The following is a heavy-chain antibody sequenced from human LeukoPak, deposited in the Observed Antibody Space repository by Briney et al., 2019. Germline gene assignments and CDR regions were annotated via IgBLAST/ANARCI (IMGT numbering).Heavy chain of an antibody. Sequence: SGGSLRLSCAASGFTFSNYQMNWIRQSPGKGLEWIGDINHSGSTNYNPSLKSRVTISIDTSKNRFSLNLTSVTAADTAVYYCARGRRMVGAQRPLYFYYYYFDVWGKGTTVTVSS. CDR2: INHSGST. CDR1: GFTFSNYQ. V-gene: IGHV4-34*01. J-gene: IGHJ6*03. CDR3: ARGRRMVGAQRPLYFYYYYFDV. D-gene: IGHD1-26*01.